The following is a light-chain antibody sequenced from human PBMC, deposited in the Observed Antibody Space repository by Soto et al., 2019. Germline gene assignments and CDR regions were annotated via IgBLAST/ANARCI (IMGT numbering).Light chain of an antibody. Sequence: QSALTQPASVSGSPGQSITISCTGTSSDIGGYDVVFWYQQHPGKAPKLIIYEVSKRPSGFSPRCSGSKSVNTASLTIYGLKAEDEADYYCGSYAGSSDVFGPGTKVTVL. CDR2: EVS. V-gene: IGLV2-23*02. J-gene: IGLJ1*01. CDR3: GSYAGSSDV. CDR1: SSDIGGYDV.